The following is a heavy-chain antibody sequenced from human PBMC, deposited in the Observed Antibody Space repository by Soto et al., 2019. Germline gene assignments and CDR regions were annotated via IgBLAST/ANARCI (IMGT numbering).Heavy chain of an antibody. CDR2: IYYTGRT. Sequence: SETLSLTCTISGGSVNSDYYYWSWIRQPPGKGLEWIGYIYYTGRTNYNPSLESRVTISLDTSRNQFSLKLSSVTAADTAVFYCAREYSNSPEAFDYWGQGALVTVSS. V-gene: IGHV4-61*01. CDR3: AREYSNSPEAFDY. CDR1: GGSVNSDYYY. J-gene: IGHJ4*02. D-gene: IGHD4-4*01.